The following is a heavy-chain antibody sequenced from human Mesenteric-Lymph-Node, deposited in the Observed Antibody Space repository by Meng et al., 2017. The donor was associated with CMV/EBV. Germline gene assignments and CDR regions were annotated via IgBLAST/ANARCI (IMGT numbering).Heavy chain of an antibody. CDR3: AREMEAARPAFDI. D-gene: IGHD6-6*01. J-gene: IGHJ3*02. CDR1: GGSFSGYY. Sequence: SETLSLTCAVYGGSFSGYYWSWIRQPPGKGLEWIGEINHSGSTNYNPSLKSRVTISVDTSKNQFSLKLSSVTAADTAVYYCAREMEAARPAFDIWGQGTMVTVSS. V-gene: IGHV4-34*09. CDR2: INHSGST.